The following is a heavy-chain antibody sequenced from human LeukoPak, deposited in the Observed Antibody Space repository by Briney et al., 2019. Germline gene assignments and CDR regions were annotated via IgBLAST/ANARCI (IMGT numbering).Heavy chain of an antibody. Sequence: SETLSLTCAVYGGSFSGYYWSWIRQLPGKGLEWIGEINHSGSTNYNPSLKSRVTISVDTSKNQFSLKLSSVTAADTAVYYCARASYDFWSGYQYYFDYWGQGTLVTVSS. D-gene: IGHD3-3*01. CDR1: GGSFSGYY. CDR2: INHSGST. V-gene: IGHV4-34*01. J-gene: IGHJ4*02. CDR3: ARASYDFWSGYQYYFDY.